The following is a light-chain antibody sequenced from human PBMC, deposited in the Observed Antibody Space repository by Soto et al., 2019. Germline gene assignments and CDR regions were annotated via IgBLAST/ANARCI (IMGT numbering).Light chain of an antibody. J-gene: IGKJ1*01. V-gene: IGKV1-5*01. Sequence: DIQMTQSPSTLSASVEDRVTITCRASQSISSWLAWYQQKPGKAPKLLIYDASSLESGVPSRFSGSGSGTEFTLTISSLQPDDFATYYCQQYNSYSPWWTFGQGTKVEIK. CDR3: QQYNSYSPWWT. CDR1: QSISSW. CDR2: DAS.